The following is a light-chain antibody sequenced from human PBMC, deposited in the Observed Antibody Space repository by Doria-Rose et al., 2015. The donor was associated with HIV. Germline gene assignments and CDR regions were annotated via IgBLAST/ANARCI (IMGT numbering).Light chain of an antibody. CDR1: QSVSANY. CDR2: GAS. V-gene: IGKV3-20*01. CDR3: HQYASSRT. J-gene: IGKJ1*01. Sequence: TQSPGTLSLSPGERATLSCMVSQSVSANYLAWYQQRPCQSPRLLIYGASSRATDIPDRFSGSGSGTDFTLTISRLEPEDFAVYYCHQYASSRTFGQGTKVEIK.